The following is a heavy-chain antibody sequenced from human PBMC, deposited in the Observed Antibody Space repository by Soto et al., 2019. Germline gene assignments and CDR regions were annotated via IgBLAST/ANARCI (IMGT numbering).Heavy chain of an antibody. Sequence: QVQLQQWGAGLLKPSETLSLTCAVYGGSFSGYYWSWIRQPPGKGLEWIGEINHSGSTNYNPSLKSRVTISVDTSKNQFSLKLSSVTAADTAVYYCARGGSAAPPLAYYYYGMDVWGQGTTVTVSS. CDR2: INHSGST. CDR1: GGSFSGYY. CDR3: ARGGSAAPPLAYYYYGMDV. V-gene: IGHV4-34*01. D-gene: IGHD2-15*01. J-gene: IGHJ6*02.